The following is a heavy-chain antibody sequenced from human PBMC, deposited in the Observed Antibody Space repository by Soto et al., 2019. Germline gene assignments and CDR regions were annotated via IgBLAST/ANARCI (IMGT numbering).Heavy chain of an antibody. Sequence: QVQLQQWGAGLLKPSETLSLTCAVYGGSFSGYYWSWIRQPPGKGLEWIGEINHSGSTNYNPSLKSRVTISVDTSKNQFSLKLSSVTAADTAVYYCARGARSSSQGSLYYMDVWGKGTTVTVSS. D-gene: IGHD6-13*01. V-gene: IGHV4-34*01. CDR2: INHSGST. J-gene: IGHJ6*03. CDR3: ARGARSSSQGSLYYMDV. CDR1: GGSFSGYY.